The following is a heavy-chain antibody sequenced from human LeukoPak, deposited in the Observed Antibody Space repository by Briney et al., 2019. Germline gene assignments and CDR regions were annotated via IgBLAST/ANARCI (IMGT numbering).Heavy chain of an antibody. Sequence: SETLSLTCAVYGWSFNDHYWNWIRQPPGKGLEWIGEINARGDTNFNPSLKSRVTISVDSSKNHFSLTLRSMIAADTAVYYCARGQVPAARGYNWFDPWGQGTLVTVSS. CDR3: ARGQVPAARGYNWFDP. CDR2: INARGDT. CDR1: GWSFNDHY. D-gene: IGHD2-2*01. V-gene: IGHV4-34*01. J-gene: IGHJ5*02.